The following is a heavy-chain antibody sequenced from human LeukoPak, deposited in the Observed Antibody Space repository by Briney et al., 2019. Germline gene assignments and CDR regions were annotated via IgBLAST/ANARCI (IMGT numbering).Heavy chain of an antibody. CDR2: IYYSGST. V-gene: IGHV4-31*03. Sequence: SQTLSLTCTVSGGSISSGGYYWSWIRQHPGKGLKWIGYIYYSGSTYCNPSLKSRVTISVDTSKNQFSLKLSSVTAADTAVYYCARDLPGSNWFDPWGQGTLVTVSS. CDR1: GGSISSGGYY. J-gene: IGHJ5*02. CDR3: ARDLPGSNWFDP.